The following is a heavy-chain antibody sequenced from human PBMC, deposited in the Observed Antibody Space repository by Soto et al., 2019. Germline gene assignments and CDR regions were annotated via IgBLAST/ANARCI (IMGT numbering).Heavy chain of an antibody. V-gene: IGHV1-69*13. D-gene: IGHD4-17*01. Sequence: GASVKVSCKASGGTFSSYAISWVRQAPGQGLEWMGGIIPIFGTANYAQKFQGRVTITADESTSTAYMELSSLRSEDTAVYYCARDLTVTTLGGWFDPWGQGTLVTVSS. CDR2: IIPIFGTA. J-gene: IGHJ5*02. CDR3: ARDLTVTTLGGWFDP. CDR1: GGTFSSYA.